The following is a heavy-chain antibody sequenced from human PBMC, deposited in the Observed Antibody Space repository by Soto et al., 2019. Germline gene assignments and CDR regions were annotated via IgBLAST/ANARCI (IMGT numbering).Heavy chain of an antibody. CDR1: GYSFTSYW. CDR2: IDPSDSYT. V-gene: IGHV5-10-1*01. Sequence: EVQLVQSGAEVKKPGESLRISCKGSGYSFTSYWISWVRQMPGKGLEWMGRIDPSDSYTNYSPSFQGHVTISADKSISTAYLQGSSLKSSDTAMYYYARHSGWSYYYGSGYSIWGQGTMITVSS. J-gene: IGHJ3*02. CDR3: ARHSGWSYYYGSGYSI. D-gene: IGHD3-10*01.